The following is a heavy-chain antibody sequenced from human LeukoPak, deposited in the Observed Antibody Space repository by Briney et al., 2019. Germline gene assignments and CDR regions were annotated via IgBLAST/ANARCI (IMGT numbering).Heavy chain of an antibody. J-gene: IGHJ4*02. CDR3: ANLWFGEPH. CDR2: ISHDGRTK. Sequence: GKSLTLSCVVSGFNFDNFAMHWVRQPLGKGLEWVAVISHDGRTKYYADSMKGRITISRGNSKNTLYLQMNSLRAEDTAVYYCANLWFGEPHWGQGTLVTVSS. CDR1: GFNFDNFA. D-gene: IGHD3-10*01. V-gene: IGHV3-30*04.